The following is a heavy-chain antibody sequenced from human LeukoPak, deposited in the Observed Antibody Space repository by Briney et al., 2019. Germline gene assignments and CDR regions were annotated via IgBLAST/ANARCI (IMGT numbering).Heavy chain of an antibody. CDR2: ISSSSSYI. D-gene: IGHD6-19*01. CDR3: ARDHSSGWSYYGMDV. J-gene: IGHJ6*02. CDR1: GFTFTSYS. Sequence: GGSLRLSCAASGFTFTSYSMNWVRQAPGKGLEWVSSISSSSSYIYYADSVKGRFTISRDNAKNSLYLQMNSLRAEDTAVYYCARDHSSGWSYYGMDVWGQGTTVTVSS. V-gene: IGHV3-21*01.